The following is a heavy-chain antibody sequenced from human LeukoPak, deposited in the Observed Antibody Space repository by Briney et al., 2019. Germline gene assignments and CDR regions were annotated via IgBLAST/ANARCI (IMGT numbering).Heavy chain of an antibody. Sequence: GGSLRLSCAASGFSFSSYSMNWVRQAPGKGLEWVSYISSSSSTIYYADSVKGRFTISRDNAKNSLYLQMNSPRAEDTAVYYCARDWGLSPICSSTSCYGNYWGQGTLVTVSS. CDR3: ARDWGLSPICSSTSCYGNY. CDR2: ISSSSSTI. J-gene: IGHJ4*02. V-gene: IGHV3-48*01. D-gene: IGHD2-2*01. CDR1: GFSFSSYS.